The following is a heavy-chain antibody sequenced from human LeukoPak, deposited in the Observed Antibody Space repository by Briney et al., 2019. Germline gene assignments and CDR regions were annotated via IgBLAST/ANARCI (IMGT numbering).Heavy chain of an antibody. CDR1: GGSIRTYY. CDR3: ARYYYGSGSYYNIAYFDY. CDR2: IYYSGTT. D-gene: IGHD3-10*01. Sequence: SETLSLTCTVSGGSIRTYYWSWIRQPPGKGLEWIGYIYYSGTTHYTPSLKSRVTISLDTSNNHFSLRLSSVTAADTAVYYCARYYYGSGSYYNIAYFDYWGQGTLVTVSS. J-gene: IGHJ4*02. V-gene: IGHV4-59*01.